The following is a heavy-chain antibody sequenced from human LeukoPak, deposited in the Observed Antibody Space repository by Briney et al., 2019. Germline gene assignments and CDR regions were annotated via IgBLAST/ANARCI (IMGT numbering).Heavy chain of an antibody. Sequence: SSETLSLTCAVYGGSFSGYYWSWIRQPPGKGLEWIGEINHSGSTNYNPSLKSRVTISVDTSKNQFSLKLSSVTAADTAVYYCARGRGGWGQGTLVTVSS. V-gene: IGHV4-34*01. CDR2: INHSGST. CDR1: GGSFSGYY. J-gene: IGHJ4*02. D-gene: IGHD3-10*01. CDR3: ARGRGG.